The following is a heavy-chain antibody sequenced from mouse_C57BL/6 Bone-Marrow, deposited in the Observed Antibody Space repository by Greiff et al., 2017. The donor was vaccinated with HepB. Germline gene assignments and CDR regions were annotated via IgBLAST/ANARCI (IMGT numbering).Heavy chain of an antibody. V-gene: IGHV5-17*01. Sequence: EVKVVESGGGLVKPGGSLKLSCAASGFTFSDYGMHWVRQAPEKGLEWVAYISSGSSTIYYADTVKGRFTISRDNAKNTLILQMTSLRSEDTAMYYCARGLLLYWGQGTLVTVSA. J-gene: IGHJ3*01. CDR3: ARGLLLY. D-gene: IGHD1-1*01. CDR2: ISSGSSTI. CDR1: GFTFSDYG.